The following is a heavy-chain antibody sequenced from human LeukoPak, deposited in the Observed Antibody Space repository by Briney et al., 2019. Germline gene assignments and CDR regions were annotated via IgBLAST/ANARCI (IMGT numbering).Heavy chain of an antibody. D-gene: IGHD1/OR15-1a*01. Sequence: PGGSLRLSCAASGFTFSSYSMNRVRQAPGKGLEWVSYISSSSSTIYYADSVKGRFTISRDNAKNSLYLQMNSLRDEDTAVYYCARRRQQGGWFDPWGQGTLVTVSS. J-gene: IGHJ5*02. CDR2: ISSSSSTI. CDR3: ARRRQQGGWFDP. CDR1: GFTFSSYS. V-gene: IGHV3-48*02.